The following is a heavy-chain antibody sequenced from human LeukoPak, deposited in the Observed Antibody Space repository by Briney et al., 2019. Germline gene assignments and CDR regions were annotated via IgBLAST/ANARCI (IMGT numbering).Heavy chain of an antibody. D-gene: IGHD3-10*01. Sequence: SETLSLTCAVYGGSFSGYYWSWIRQPPGKGLEWIGEINRSGSTNYNPSLKSRVTISVDTSKNQFSLKLSSVTAADTAVYYCASLWIGYGSGSLPQGWFDPWGQGTLVTVSS. CDR3: ASLWIGYGSGSLPQGWFDP. J-gene: IGHJ5*02. CDR2: INRSGST. V-gene: IGHV4-34*01. CDR1: GGSFSGYY.